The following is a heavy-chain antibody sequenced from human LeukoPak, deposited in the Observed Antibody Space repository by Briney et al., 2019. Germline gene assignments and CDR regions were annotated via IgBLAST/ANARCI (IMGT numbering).Heavy chain of an antibody. D-gene: IGHD5-12*01. Sequence: SETLSLTCTVSGGSLSTYYWSWIRQPPGKGLEWIGYIYYTGSTNYNPSLKSRVTISVDTSKNQFSLKLSSVTAADTAVYYCARVEDSDYDYRGRFDPWGQGTLVTVSS. CDR3: ARVEDSDYDYRGRFDP. CDR1: GGSLSTYY. V-gene: IGHV4-59*12. CDR2: IYYTGST. J-gene: IGHJ5*02.